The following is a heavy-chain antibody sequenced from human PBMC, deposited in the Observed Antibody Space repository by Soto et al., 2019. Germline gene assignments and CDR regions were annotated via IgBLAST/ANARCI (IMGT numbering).Heavy chain of an antibody. J-gene: IGHJ4*02. D-gene: IGHD6-6*01. CDR2: ISADSTNI. CDR3: ARQYPSSSRHFDH. V-gene: IGHV3-21*01. CDR1: GFTFRTYY. Sequence: GSLRLSCAASGFTFRTYYMIWVRQAPGKGLEWVSSISADSTNIYYAPSVKGRFTISRDNAKNSLYLQINSLRAEDTAVYYCARQYPSSSRHFDHWGQGTLVTVSS.